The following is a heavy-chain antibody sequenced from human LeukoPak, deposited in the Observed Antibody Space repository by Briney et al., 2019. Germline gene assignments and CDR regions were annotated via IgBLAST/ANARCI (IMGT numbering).Heavy chain of an antibody. V-gene: IGHV3-23*01. D-gene: IGHD3-22*01. CDR3: AKKAWYYDSSGYYQEATIDY. CDR1: GFTFSSYA. J-gene: IGHJ4*02. Sequence: GGSLRLSCAASGFTFSSYAMSWVRQAPGKGLEWVSAISGSGGSTYYADSVKGRFTISRDNSKNTLYLQMNSLRAEDTAVYYCAKKAWYYDSSGYYQEATIDYWGQGTLVTVSS. CDR2: ISGSGGST.